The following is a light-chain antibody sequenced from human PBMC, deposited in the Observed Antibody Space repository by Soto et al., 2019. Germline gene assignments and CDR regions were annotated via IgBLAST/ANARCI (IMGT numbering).Light chain of an antibody. CDR3: QPRSTT. V-gene: IGKV3-11*01. Sequence: EIVLTQSPGTLSLSPGARATLSCSASQNVNYYLAWYQQKPGQAPRLLIYEASNRATGIPARFSGSGSGTDFTLTISRLEPEESAVYYCQPRSTTCGQGTRLEI. CDR1: QNVNYY. CDR2: EAS. J-gene: IGKJ5*01.